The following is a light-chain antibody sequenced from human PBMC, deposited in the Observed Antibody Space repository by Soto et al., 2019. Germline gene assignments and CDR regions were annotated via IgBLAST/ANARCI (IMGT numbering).Light chain of an antibody. CDR1: SSDGGDFSY. V-gene: IGLV2-14*01. J-gene: IGLJ1*01. CDR3: SSYKSNMILYV. CDR2: EVS. Sequence: QSALTQHASGYGSPPHSITISCTGTSSDGGDFSYVSWYQQHTGKAPKLMIYEVSNRPSGVSNRFSGSKAGNQAILTIAWLQAEDEADHYCSSYKSNMILYVFVTGTKVTVL.